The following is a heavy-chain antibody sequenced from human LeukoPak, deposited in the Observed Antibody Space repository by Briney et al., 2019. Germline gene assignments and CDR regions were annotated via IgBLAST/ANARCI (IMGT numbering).Heavy chain of an antibody. CDR3: AKASSTSCYDY. D-gene: IGHD2-2*01. Sequence: ASVKVSCKSSGYSFTIYGVAWVRQAPGQGLEWMGWISTYTGDTNYAESLQDRVTMTRDTSRSTVYMELRSLRSDDTAVYYCAKASSTSCYDYWGQGTLVTVSS. CDR2: ISTYTGDT. V-gene: IGHV1-18*01. J-gene: IGHJ4*02. CDR1: GYSFTIYG.